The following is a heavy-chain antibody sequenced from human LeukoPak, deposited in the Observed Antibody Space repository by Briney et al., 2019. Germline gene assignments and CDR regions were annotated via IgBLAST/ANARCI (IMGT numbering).Heavy chain of an antibody. J-gene: IGHJ6*02. CDR3: ARVACSSTSCYSLIFGVVIGSIDYYGMDV. CDR2: ISADNGNT. D-gene: IGHD2-2*02. V-gene: IGHV1-18*04. Sequence: ASVKVSCKGSGYTLSNHAFSWVRQAPGQGLEWMGWISADNGNTNHAQKFQGRVSLTTDTSTSTAYMELSRLRSDDTAVYYCARVACSSTSCYSLIFGVVIGSIDYYGMDVWGQGTTVTVSS. CDR1: GYTLSNHA.